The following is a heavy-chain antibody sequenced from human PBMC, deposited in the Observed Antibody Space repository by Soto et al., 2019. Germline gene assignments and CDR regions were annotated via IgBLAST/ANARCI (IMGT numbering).Heavy chain of an antibody. V-gene: IGHV3-23*01. CDR2: ISGSGGST. CDR3: AIGSTVTTAEFDY. J-gene: IGHJ4*02. CDR1: GFTFSSYA. D-gene: IGHD4-17*01. Sequence: HPGGSLRLSCAASGFTFSSYAMSWVRQAPGKGLEWVSAISGSGGSTYYADSVKGRFTISRDNSKNTLDLQMNSLRAEDTAEYYCAIGSTVTTAEFDYWGQGTLVTVSS.